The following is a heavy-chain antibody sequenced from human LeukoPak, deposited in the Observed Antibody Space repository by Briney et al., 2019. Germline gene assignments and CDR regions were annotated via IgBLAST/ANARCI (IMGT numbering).Heavy chain of an antibody. CDR3: AKNPLRAAPGFFDY. V-gene: IGHV3-23*01. CDR1: GGTFSSYA. D-gene: IGHD6-13*01. CDR2: ISGSGGST. Sequence: ASVKVSCKASGGTFSSYAISWVRQAPGKGLNWVPAISGSGGSTYYADSVKGRFTISRDNSNNTVYLQMNSLRAEDTALYYCAKNPLRAAPGFFDYWGRGTLVTVSS. J-gene: IGHJ4*02.